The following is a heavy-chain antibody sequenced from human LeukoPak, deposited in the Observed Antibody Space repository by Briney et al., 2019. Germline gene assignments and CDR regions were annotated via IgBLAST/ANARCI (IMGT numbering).Heavy chain of an antibody. V-gene: IGHV3-11*01. CDR3: ATDGAGFDT. Sequence: GGSLRLSCAASGFTFNDYYMSWIRQALGKGLEWLSYIIIGGTNTHYADSVKGRFTISRDNAKKSLYLEMNNLRAEDTAVYYCATDGAGFDTWGQGVLVTVSS. CDR1: GFTFNDYY. J-gene: IGHJ5*02. CDR2: IIIGGTNT.